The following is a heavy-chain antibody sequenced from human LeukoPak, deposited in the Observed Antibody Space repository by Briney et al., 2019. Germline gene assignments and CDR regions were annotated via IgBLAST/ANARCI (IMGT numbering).Heavy chain of an antibody. CDR2: IYYEGNNK. D-gene: IGHD4-17*01. CDR1: AFSFISSA. J-gene: IGHJ4*02. V-gene: IGHV3-30*02. Sequence: GGSLRLFCAASAFSFISSAMHWVLQAPGKGLDWPASIYYEGNNKYYSDSVKGRLTISRDHSKNTVYMQMNSLRPEDTAVYYCAARRLAVTTENDYWGQGTLVTVAS. CDR3: AARRLAVTTENDY.